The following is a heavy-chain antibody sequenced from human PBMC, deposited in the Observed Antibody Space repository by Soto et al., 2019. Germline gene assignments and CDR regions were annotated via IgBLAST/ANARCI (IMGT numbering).Heavy chain of an antibody. J-gene: IGHJ4*02. CDR2: ISAYNGNA. D-gene: IGHD1-26*01. V-gene: IGHV1-18*01. CDR3: ARVGATTGKTSNDY. CDR1: GYTFTNYG. Sequence: QVQLVQSGAEVKKPGASVKVSCKPSGYTFTNYGLSWVRQAPGQGLEWMGWISAYNGNASYSQKLQGRVTMTTETSTSTGYMELRSLRSDDTAIYYCARVGATTGKTSNDYWGQGTLVIVSS.